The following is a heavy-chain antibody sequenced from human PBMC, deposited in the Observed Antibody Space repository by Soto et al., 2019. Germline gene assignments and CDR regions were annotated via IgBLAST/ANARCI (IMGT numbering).Heavy chain of an antibody. CDR2: IYPGDSDT. CDR3: ARHYPQGSCSSTRCYDAFDI. CDR1: GYSFTSYW. D-gene: IGHD2-2*01. J-gene: IGHJ3*02. V-gene: IGHV5-51*01. Sequence: GESLKISCKGSGYSFTSYWIGWVRQMPGKGLEWMGIIYPGDSDTRYSPSFQGQVTISADKSSSTAYLQWSSLKASDTAMYYCARHYPQGSCSSTRCYDAFDIWGQGTMVTVSS.